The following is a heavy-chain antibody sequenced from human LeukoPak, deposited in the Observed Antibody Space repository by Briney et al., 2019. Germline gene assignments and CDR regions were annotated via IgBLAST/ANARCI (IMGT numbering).Heavy chain of an antibody. V-gene: IGHV3-9*01. Sequence: GGSLRLSCAASGFTFDDYAMHWVRPAPGKGLEWVLGISWNSGSIGYADSVKGRFTISRDNAKNSLYLQMNSLRAEDTALYYCAKDSGFKQQLSPEGFDPWGQGTLVTVSS. D-gene: IGHD6-13*01. CDR3: AKDSGFKQQLSPEGFDP. J-gene: IGHJ5*02. CDR1: GFTFDDYA. CDR2: ISWNSGSI.